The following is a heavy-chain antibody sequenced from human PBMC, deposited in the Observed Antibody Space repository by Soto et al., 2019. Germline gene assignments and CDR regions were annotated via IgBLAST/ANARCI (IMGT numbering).Heavy chain of an antibody. Sequence: EVQLLESGGGLVQPGGSLRLSCAASGFTFSSYAMSWVRQAPGKGLEWVSAICGSGGSTFYADSVKGRFTISRDNSKNTLYLQMNSLRAEDTAVYYCAKDGETYGDYDSWGQGTLVTVSS. CDR3: AKDGETYGDYDS. D-gene: IGHD4-17*01. J-gene: IGHJ5*01. CDR2: ICGSGGST. CDR1: GFTFSSYA. V-gene: IGHV3-23*01.